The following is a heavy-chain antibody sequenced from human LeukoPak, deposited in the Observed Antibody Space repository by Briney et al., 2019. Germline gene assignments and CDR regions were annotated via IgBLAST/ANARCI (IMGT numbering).Heavy chain of an antibody. J-gene: IGHJ5*02. V-gene: IGHV3-23*01. Sequence: GGSLRLSCAASGFTFSIYAMSWVRQAPGKGLEWVSTISGSGGVTYYADSVKGRFTVSRDNYKNTLYLQMKSLRAEDTAVYYCAKESTVTPGNVNWFDPWGQGTLVTVSS. CDR2: ISGSGGVT. CDR3: AKESTVTPGNVNWFDP. D-gene: IGHD4-17*01. CDR1: GFTFSIYA.